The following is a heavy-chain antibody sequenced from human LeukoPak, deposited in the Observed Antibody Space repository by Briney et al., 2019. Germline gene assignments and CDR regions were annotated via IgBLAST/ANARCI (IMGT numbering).Heavy chain of an antibody. CDR3: AKLYCSGGTCYWPDY. J-gene: IGHJ4*02. CDR2: ISDRGGST. Sequence: GGSLRLSYAASGFTFSSYAMSWVRQAPGKGLEWVSTISDRGGSTYYADSVKGQLTISRDNSKNTLYLQMNSLRAEDTALYYCAKLYCSGGTCYWPDYWGQGTLVTVSS. D-gene: IGHD2-15*01. CDR1: GFTFSSYA. V-gene: IGHV3-23*01.